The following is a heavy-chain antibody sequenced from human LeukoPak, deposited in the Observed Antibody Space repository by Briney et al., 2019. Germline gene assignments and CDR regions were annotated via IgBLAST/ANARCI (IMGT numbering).Heavy chain of an antibody. D-gene: IGHD3-22*01. Sequence: SGGSLRLSCAASGFTVSSNYMSWVRQAPGKGLEWVPVIYSGGSTYYADSVKGRFTISRDNSKNTLYLQMNSLRAEDTAVYYCARARYYDSSGYTLWGQGTLVTVSS. V-gene: IGHV3-53*01. CDR1: GFTVSSNY. CDR3: ARARYYDSSGYTL. J-gene: IGHJ4*02. CDR2: IYSGGST.